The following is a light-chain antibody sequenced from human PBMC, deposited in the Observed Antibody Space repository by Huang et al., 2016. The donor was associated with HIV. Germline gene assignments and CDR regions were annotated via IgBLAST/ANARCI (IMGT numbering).Light chain of an antibody. V-gene: IGKV1D-13*01. CDR2: DAS. J-gene: IGKJ3*01. CDR1: QAISGS. CDR3: QQFYNYPFT. Sequence: AIQLTQSPSSLSASVGDRVTITCRTSQAISGSLAWYQQKPGKPPKLLISDASNLQAWVPSTFSGRGSGTDFTLTISSLQPEDFATYYCQQFYNYPFTFGPGTKVDVK.